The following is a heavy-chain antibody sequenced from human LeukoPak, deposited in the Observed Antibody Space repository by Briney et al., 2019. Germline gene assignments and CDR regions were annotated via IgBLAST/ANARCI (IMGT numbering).Heavy chain of an antibody. Sequence: PGGSLRLSCAASGFTFSNFEMTWVRQAPEKGLELVSYISSSGSAIYYGDSVKGRXTISRDNAKNSLYLQMNNLRAEDTAVYYCVSDAFDIWGQGTMVTVSS. CDR1: GFTFSNFE. J-gene: IGHJ3*02. CDR3: VSDAFDI. V-gene: IGHV3-48*03. CDR2: ISSSGSAI.